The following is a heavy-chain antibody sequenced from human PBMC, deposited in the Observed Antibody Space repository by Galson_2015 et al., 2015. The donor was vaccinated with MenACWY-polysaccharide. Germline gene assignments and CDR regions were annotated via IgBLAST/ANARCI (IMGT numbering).Heavy chain of an antibody. CDR2: IIPFATME. V-gene: IGHV1-69*02. D-gene: IGHD2-15*01. Sequence: SVKVSCKASGGSLSSSSIGWVRQAPGQGLEGMGRIIPFATMENYEQKFQGRVTISADTSINTVYMQLTSLTSDDTAVYFCARVDCSGGHCYFAYWGQGTLVSVSS. J-gene: IGHJ4*02. CDR3: ARVDCSGGHCYFAY. CDR1: GGSLSSSS.